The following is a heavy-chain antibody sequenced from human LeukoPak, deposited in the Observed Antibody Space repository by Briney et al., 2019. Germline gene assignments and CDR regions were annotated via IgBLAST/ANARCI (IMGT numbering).Heavy chain of an antibody. Sequence: GGSLRLSCAASGFTFSSYAMSWVRQAPGKGLEWVSAISGSGGTTHYADSVKDRFIISRDNSENTLYLQLSSLRAEDTAVYFCAKTLYSTSSGGPDYWGQGTLVTVAS. D-gene: IGHD6-6*01. CDR1: GFTFSSYA. J-gene: IGHJ4*02. CDR3: AKTLYSTSSGGPDY. CDR2: ISGSGGTT. V-gene: IGHV3-23*01.